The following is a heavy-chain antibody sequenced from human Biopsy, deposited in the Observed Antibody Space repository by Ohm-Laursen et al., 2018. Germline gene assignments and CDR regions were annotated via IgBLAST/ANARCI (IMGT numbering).Heavy chain of an antibody. CDR3: ATKLTGYFHH. CDR1: GGTFSNYG. Sequence: SSVKVSCKAPGGTFSNYGVNWVRQAPGQGLEWPGGNIPILGTGNYAQKFQDRVTVAADTSTSTATMKLRSLRSDDTAVYYCATKLTGYFHHWGQGTLVIVSS. J-gene: IGHJ1*01. D-gene: IGHD3-9*01. V-gene: IGHV1-69*06. CDR2: NIPILGTG.